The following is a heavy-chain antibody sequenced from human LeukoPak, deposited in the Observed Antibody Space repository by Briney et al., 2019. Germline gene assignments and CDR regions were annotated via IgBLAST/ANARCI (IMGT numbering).Heavy chain of an antibody. J-gene: IGHJ4*02. Sequence: SETLSLTCTVSGGSISNYYWGWIRQAPGKGLEWIGSICYSGNTYYNSSLKSRVTISLDTSKNQFSLNLFSVTAADTAVYYCATTGRFDSSGYYHQPFDYWGQGTLVTVSS. CDR1: GGSISNYY. CDR3: ATTGRFDSSGYYHQPFDY. D-gene: IGHD3-22*01. CDR2: ICYSGNT. V-gene: IGHV4-59*04.